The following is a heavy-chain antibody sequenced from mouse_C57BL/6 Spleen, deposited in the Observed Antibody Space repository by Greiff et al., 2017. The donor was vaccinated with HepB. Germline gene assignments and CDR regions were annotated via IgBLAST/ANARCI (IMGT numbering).Heavy chain of an antibody. CDR1: GYTFTSYW. V-gene: IGHV1-64*01. Sequence: VQLQQSGAELVKPGASVKLSCKASGYTFTSYWMHWVKQRPGQGLEWIGMIHPNSGSTNYNEKFKSKATLTVDKSSSTAYMQLSSLTSEDSAVYYCARSSLYYGNLSGAYWGQGTLVTVSA. D-gene: IGHD2-1*01. J-gene: IGHJ3*01. CDR2: IHPNSGST. CDR3: ARSSLYYGNLSGAY.